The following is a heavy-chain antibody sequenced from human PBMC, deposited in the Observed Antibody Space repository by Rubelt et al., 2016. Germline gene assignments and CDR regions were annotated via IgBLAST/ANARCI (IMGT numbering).Heavy chain of an antibody. Sequence: QVQLVQSGAEVKKPGASVKVSCKASGYTFASYGISWVRQAPGQGLEWMGWISAYNGNTTYAQKLKGRCTTTTDTSTGRAYMELRSRRSDDTAVYYGARDTRYSSSSNFDYWGQGTLVTVSS. CDR3: ARDTRYSSSSNFDY. D-gene: IGHD6-13*01. CDR2: ISAYNGNT. J-gene: IGHJ4*02. CDR1: GYTFASYG. V-gene: IGHV1-18*01.